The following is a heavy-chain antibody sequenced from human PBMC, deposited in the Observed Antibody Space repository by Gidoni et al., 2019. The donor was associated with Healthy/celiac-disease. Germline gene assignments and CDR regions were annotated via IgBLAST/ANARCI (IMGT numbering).Heavy chain of an antibody. D-gene: IGHD3-22*01. CDR1: GVSMSSGSYY. J-gene: IGHJ4*02. Sequence: QVQRQESGPGLVKPSQTLYLTCTVSGVSMSSGSYYWSWIRQPAGKGLEWIGRIYTSGSTNYHPSLKSRVTISVDTSKNQFSLKLSSVTAADTAVYYCARVGDYYDSSGHDYWGQGTLVTVSS. V-gene: IGHV4-61*02. CDR3: ARVGDYYDSSGHDY. CDR2: IYTSGST.